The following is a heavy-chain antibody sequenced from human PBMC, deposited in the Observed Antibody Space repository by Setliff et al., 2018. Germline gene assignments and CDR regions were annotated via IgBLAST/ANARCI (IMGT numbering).Heavy chain of an antibody. D-gene: IGHD2-2*01. J-gene: IGHJ6*03. CDR3: AKEFTVVVQAALALDV. Sequence: GGSLRLSCAASGFTSGNKDIHWVRQAPGKGLEWISADGANEYYADSVKGRFTISRDNSKNTLYLQMNSLRAEDTAVYYCAKEFTVVVQAALALDVLGKGTTVTVS. CDR2: SADGANE. CDR1: GFTSGNKD. V-gene: IGHV3-33*03.